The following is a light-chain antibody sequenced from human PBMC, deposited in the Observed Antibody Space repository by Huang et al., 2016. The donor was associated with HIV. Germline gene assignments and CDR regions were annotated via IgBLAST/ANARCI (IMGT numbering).Light chain of an antibody. J-gene: IGKJ2*01. CDR3: QQANSFPYT. V-gene: IGKV1-12*01. CDR1: QGIGTW. Sequence: DIQLTQSPSSVSASVGDRVTITCRASQGIGTWLAWYQQKPGKAPKLLIYSTSSLQRGVPARFSGSGSGAEFTLTISSLQPEDFATYYCQQANSFPYTFGQGTKLEIK. CDR2: STS.